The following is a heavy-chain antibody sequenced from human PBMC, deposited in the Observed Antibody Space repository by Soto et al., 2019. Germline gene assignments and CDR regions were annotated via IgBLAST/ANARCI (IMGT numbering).Heavy chain of an antibody. CDR3: AKGGPLPAAMSQYYFDY. CDR1: GFTFSSYA. V-gene: IGHV3-23*01. CDR2: ISGSGGST. Sequence: GGSLRLSCAASGFTFSSYAMSWVRQAPGKGLEWVSAISGSGGSTYYADSVKGRFTISRDNSKNTLYLQMNSLRAEDTAVYYCAKGGPLPAAMSQYYFDYWGQGTLVTVSS. D-gene: IGHD2-2*01. J-gene: IGHJ4*02.